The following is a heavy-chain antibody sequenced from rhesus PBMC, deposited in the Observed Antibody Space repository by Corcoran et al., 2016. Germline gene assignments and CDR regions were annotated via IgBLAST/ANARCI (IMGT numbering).Heavy chain of an antibody. Sequence: QVQLQESGPGLVKPSETLSLTCAVSGYSISSGYSWVWIRHPPGKGLDYLGYVSGGSGSAYSNPSLKSRVTISRDTSKNQFSLNLKSMTAADTAVYFCARRAYALDSWGQGVLVLVSS. CDR1: GYSISSGYS. CDR2: VSGGSGSA. V-gene: IGHV4-99*01. CDR3: ARRAYALDS. J-gene: IGHJ6*01.